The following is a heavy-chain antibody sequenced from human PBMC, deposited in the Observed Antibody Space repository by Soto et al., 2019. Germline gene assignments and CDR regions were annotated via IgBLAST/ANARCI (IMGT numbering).Heavy chain of an antibody. CDR1: GVSVNSGDSY. CDR3: VRGGNPFHYDTSGPGTFDK. Sequence: VKLHESGPGLVKPSQTLSLTCSVSGVSVNSGDSYWSWIRQPPGKALEWIGYTSFSGYTDSSPSLRSGVSISVDMSKSQCSLRVTSVTAADTAVYYCVRGGNPFHYDTSGPGTFDKWGQGKLVSVST. D-gene: IGHD3-22*01. CDR2: TSFSGYT. J-gene: IGHJ4*02. V-gene: IGHV4-30-4*08.